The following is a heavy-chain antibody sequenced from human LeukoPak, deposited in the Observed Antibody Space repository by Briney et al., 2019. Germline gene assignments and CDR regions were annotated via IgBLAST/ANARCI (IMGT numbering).Heavy chain of an antibody. V-gene: IGHV3-66*01. D-gene: IGHD3-16*01. CDR3: AKGGGFAKYYFDY. J-gene: IGHJ4*02. CDR1: GFTLSSNY. Sequence: GGSLRLSCAASGFTLSSNYVGWVRQAPGKGLEWVSHIYGGGSTYHVDAVKGRFTISRDTSENMVFLQMNSLRAEDTAVYYCAKGGGFAKYYFDYWGQGTLVTVSS. CDR2: IYGGGST.